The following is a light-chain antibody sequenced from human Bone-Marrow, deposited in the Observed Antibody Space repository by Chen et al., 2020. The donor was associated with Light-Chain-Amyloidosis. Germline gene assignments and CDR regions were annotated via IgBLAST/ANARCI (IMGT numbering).Light chain of an antibody. Sequence: DIVMTQSPDSLAVSLGERAAINCKSSQSVFYSSNNKNYIAWYQQKPGQPPKLFIFWASSRESGVPDRFSGSGSGTDFTLSISSVQAEDVAVYYCQQYYSSPWTFGQGTKVEIK. V-gene: IGKV4-1*01. CDR3: QQYYSSPWT. CDR1: QSVFYSSNNKNY. CDR2: WAS. J-gene: IGKJ1*01.